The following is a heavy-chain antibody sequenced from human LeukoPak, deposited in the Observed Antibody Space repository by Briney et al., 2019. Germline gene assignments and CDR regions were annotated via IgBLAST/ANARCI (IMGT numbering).Heavy chain of an antibody. D-gene: IGHD4-17*01. J-gene: IGHJ6*02. CDR1: GYTFTGYY. CDR3: ARDRWTTELYYYGMDV. Sequence: GASVKVSCKASGYTFTGYYIHWVRQAPGQGLEWMGWINPNSGGTNYAQKFQGRVTMTRDTSISTAYMELSRLRSDDTAVYYCARDRWTTELYYYGMDVWGQGTTVTVSS. V-gene: IGHV1-2*02. CDR2: INPNSGGT.